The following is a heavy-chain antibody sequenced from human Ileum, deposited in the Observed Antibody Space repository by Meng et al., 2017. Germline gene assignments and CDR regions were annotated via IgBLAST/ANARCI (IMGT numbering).Heavy chain of an antibody. D-gene: IGHD2-2*01. CDR3: TTKTRLTTDATDD. J-gene: IGHJ4*02. CDR1: GLIFRNAW. Sequence: GGSLRLSCAASGLIFRNAWMTWVRQAPGKGLEWVGRIKSKRDGETTDYAAPVKGRFTISRDDSENTLYVQMNGLKIEDTAVYYCTTKTRLTTDATDDWGQGTLVTVSS. CDR2: IKSKRDGETT. V-gene: IGHV3-15*01.